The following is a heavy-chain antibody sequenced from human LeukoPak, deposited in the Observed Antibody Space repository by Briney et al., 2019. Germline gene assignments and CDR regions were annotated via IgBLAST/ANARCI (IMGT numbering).Heavy chain of an antibody. Sequence: GGSLRLSCAASGFTFSSYAMSWVRQAPGKGLEWVSAISGSGGGTYYADSVKGRFTISRDNSKNTLYLQMNSLRAEDTAVYYCAKVRCGSTSCYDFDYWGQGTLVTVSS. CDR3: AKVRCGSTSCYDFDY. V-gene: IGHV3-23*01. D-gene: IGHD2-2*01. J-gene: IGHJ4*02. CDR1: GFTFSSYA. CDR2: ISGSGGGT.